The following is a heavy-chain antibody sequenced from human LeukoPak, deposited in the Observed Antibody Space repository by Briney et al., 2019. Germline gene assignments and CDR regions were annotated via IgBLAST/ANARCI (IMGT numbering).Heavy chain of an antibody. J-gene: IGHJ5*02. CDR2: IDNSGNYI. CDR1: GFNFNTYW. V-gene: IGHV3-21*01. Sequence: GGSLRLSCAASGFNFNTYWMSWVRRAPGKGLEWVSSIDNSGNYIYYGDSVKGRFTISRDNAKNSLYLQMNSLRAEDTAVYYCARLRDRFKVFDPWGQGTLVTVSS. D-gene: IGHD3-16*01. CDR3: ARLRDRFKVFDP.